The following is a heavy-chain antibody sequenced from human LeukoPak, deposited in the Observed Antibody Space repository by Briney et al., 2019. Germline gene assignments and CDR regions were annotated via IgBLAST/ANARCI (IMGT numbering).Heavy chain of an antibody. J-gene: IGHJ4*02. V-gene: IGHV3-48*01. Sequence: PGGSLRLSCAASGFTFSSYSMNWDRQGPRKGLEWVSYISSSSSAIYYADSVKGRFTISRDNAKNSLYLQMNSLRAEDTAVYYCARDWTGWQQLVPSSFDYWGQGTLVTVSS. CDR2: ISSSSSAI. CDR1: GFTFSSYS. CDR3: ARDWTGWQQLVPSSFDY. D-gene: IGHD6-13*01.